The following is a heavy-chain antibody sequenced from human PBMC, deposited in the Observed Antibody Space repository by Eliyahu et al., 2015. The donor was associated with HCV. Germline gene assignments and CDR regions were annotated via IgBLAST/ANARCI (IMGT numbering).Heavy chain of an antibody. D-gene: IGHD3-22*01. CDR1: GXTFSSYX. Sequence: QVQLVQSGAEVKKPGSSVKVSCKASGXTFSSYXISWVRQAPGQGLEWMGRIXPILGIANYXQKFQGRVTITADKSTSTGYMELSRLRXEDTAVYYCASYDSSGYYPTFFDYWGQGTLVTVSS. CDR3: ASYDSSGYYPTFFDY. V-gene: IGHV1-69*02. J-gene: IGHJ4*02. CDR2: IXPILGIA.